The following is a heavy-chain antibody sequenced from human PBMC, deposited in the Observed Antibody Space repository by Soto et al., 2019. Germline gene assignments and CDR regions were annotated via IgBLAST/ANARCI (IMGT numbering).Heavy chain of an antibody. V-gene: IGHV4-34*01. CDR1: GGSFSGYY. D-gene: IGHD6-13*01. J-gene: IGHJ6*02. CDR2: INHSGST. CDR3: ARSGAYSSSWYTGSNYYYYGMDV. Sequence: SETLSLTCAVYGGSFSGYYWSWIRQPPGKGLEWIGEINHSGSTNYNPSLKSRVTISVDTSKNQFSLKLSSVTAADTAVYYCARSGAYSSSWYTGSNYYYYGMDVWGQGTTVTVSS.